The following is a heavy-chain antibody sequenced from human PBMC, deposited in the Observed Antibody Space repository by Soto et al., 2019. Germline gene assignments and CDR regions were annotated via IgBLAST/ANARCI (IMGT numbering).Heavy chain of an antibody. CDR1: GYTFTSYG. Sequence: ASVKVSCKASGYTFTSYGISWVRQAPGQGLEWMGWISAYNGNTNYAQKLQGRVTMTTDTSTSTAYMELRSLRSDDTAVYYCARDESGVYYYYYYYMDVWGKGTTVTVS. CDR3: ARDESGVYYYYYYYMDV. J-gene: IGHJ6*03. V-gene: IGHV1-18*01. CDR2: ISAYNGNT.